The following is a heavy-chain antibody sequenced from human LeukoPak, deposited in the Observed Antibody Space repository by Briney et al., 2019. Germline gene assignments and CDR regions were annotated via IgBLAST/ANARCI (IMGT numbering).Heavy chain of an antibody. J-gene: IGHJ4*02. Sequence: SETLSLTCTVSGGSISSSSYYWGWIRQPPGKGLEWIGSIYYSGSTYYNPSLKSRVTISVDTSKNQFSLKLSSVTAADTAVYYCARGRGYGIAAVLYFDYWGQGTLVTVSS. CDR3: ARGRGYGIAAVLYFDY. CDR1: GGSISSSSYY. CDR2: IYYSGST. D-gene: IGHD6-13*01. V-gene: IGHV4-39*07.